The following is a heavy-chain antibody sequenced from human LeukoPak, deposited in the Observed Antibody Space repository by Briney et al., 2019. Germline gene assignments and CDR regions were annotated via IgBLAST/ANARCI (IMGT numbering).Heavy chain of an antibody. CDR2: ISDSGYT. D-gene: IGHD6-13*01. Sequence: SETLSLTCTVSGGSFSSYYWSWIRQPPGKGLEWIGFISDSGYTNYNPSLKSRVTISVDTSKNQFSLKLSSVTAADTAVYYCARDQVHGYSSSWYFDYWGQGTLVTVSS. CDR1: GGSFSSYY. J-gene: IGHJ4*02. CDR3: ARDQVHGYSSSWYFDY. V-gene: IGHV4-59*12.